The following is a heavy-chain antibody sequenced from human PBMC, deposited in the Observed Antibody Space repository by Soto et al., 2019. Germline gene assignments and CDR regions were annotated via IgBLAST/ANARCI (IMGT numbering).Heavy chain of an antibody. CDR3: ARGSWYGYYYMDV. D-gene: IGHD6-13*01. Sequence: SETLSLTCAVSSGSISSSNWWSWVRQPPGKGLEWIGEIYHSGSTNYNPSLKSRVTISVDKSKNQFSLKLSSVTAADTAVYYCARGSWYGYYYMDVWGKGTTVTVSS. V-gene: IGHV4-4*02. CDR1: SGSISSSNW. CDR2: IYHSGST. J-gene: IGHJ6*03.